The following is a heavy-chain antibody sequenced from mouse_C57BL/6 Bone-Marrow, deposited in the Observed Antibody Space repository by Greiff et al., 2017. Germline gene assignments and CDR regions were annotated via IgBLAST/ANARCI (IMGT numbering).Heavy chain of an antibody. Sequence: VQLQQSGPELVKPGASVKISCKASGYTFTDYYMNWVKQSHGKSLEWIGDINPNNGGTSYNQKFKGKATLTVDKSSSTAYMELRSLTSEDSAVYYCARDSWYFDVWGTGTTGTVSS. J-gene: IGHJ1*03. CDR1: GYTFTDYY. D-gene: IGHD2-12*01. V-gene: IGHV1-26*01. CDR2: INPNNGGT. CDR3: ARDSWYFDV.